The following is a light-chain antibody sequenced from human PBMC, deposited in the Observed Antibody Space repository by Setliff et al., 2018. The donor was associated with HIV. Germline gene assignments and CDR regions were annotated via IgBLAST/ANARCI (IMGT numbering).Light chain of an antibody. Sequence: QSVLTQPASVSGSPGQSITISCIGSSSDVGKYDLVSWYQQYPGKAPRLIIYGDSERPSGVSNLFSGSKSGNTASLTISGLQADDEADYYCCSYTRGGTYVFGTGTKVTVL. CDR3: CSYTRGGTYV. V-gene: IGLV2-23*01. CDR2: GDS. J-gene: IGLJ1*01. CDR1: SSDVGKYDL.